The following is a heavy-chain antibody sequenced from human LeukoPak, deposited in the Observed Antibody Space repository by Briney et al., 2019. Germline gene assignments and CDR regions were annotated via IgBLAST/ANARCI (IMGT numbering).Heavy chain of an antibody. CDR1: GFTFSSYE. Sequence: GGSLRLSCAAAGFTFSSYEMNWVRQAPGKGLEGVSNISSSGSTIYYADSVKGRFTISRDNARSSLYLQMNSLRGEDTAVYYCARDGTPLYSTGWVYMDVWGRGTTVTISS. V-gene: IGHV3-48*03. D-gene: IGHD6-25*01. CDR2: ISSSGSTI. CDR3: ARDGTPLYSTGWVYMDV. J-gene: IGHJ6*03.